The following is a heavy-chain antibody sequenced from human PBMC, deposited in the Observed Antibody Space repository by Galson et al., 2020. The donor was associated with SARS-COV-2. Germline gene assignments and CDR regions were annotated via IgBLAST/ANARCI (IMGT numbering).Heavy chain of an antibody. D-gene: IGHD2-2*01. Sequence: KIGESLKISCKGSGYSFTNYWIAWVRQMPGKGLEWMGMIHPGDFDTRYSPPFQGQVTISADRSNRIAYLQWSSLKASDTAMYYCARSPSILLPPALFDYWGQGTLVTVFS. CDR2: IHPGDFDT. CDR3: ARSPSILLPPALFDY. J-gene: IGHJ4*02. V-gene: IGHV5-51*01. CDR1: GYSFTNYW.